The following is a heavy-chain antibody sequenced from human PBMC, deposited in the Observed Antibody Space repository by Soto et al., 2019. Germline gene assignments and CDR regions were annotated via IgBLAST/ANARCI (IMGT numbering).Heavy chain of an antibody. Sequence: SVKVSCKASGGTFSSYAISWVRQAPGQGLEWMGGIIPSLGTTNYAQKFQGRVTITAVESTRTAYMELSSLRSEDTAVYYCATYRELPYRYYFDYWGQGTLVTVSS. CDR3: ATYRELPYRYYFDY. CDR1: GGTFSSYA. CDR2: IIPSLGTT. J-gene: IGHJ4*02. V-gene: IGHV1-69*13. D-gene: IGHD1-7*01.